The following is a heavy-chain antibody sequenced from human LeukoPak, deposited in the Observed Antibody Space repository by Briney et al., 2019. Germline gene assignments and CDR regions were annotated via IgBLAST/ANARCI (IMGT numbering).Heavy chain of an antibody. CDR2: IHLNGDTT. V-gene: IGHV3-23*01. D-gene: IGHD6-19*01. CDR3: AQGYSSGWFPY. J-gene: IGHJ4*02. CDR1: GFTVTRYS. Sequence: GGSLRLSCAVSGFTVTRYSMSWVRQAPGKGLEWISSIHLNGDTTYYAASVKGRFIISRDNSENKLYLQMNSLRTEDTAVYYCAQGYSSGWFPYWGQGSLVSVSS.